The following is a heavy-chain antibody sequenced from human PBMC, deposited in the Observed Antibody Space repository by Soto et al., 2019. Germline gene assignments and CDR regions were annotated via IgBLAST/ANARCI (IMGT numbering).Heavy chain of an antibody. V-gene: IGHV3-23*01. Sequence: SGGSLRLSCAASGFTFSSYAMSWVRQAPGKGLEWVSAISGSGGSTYYADSVKGRFTISRDNSKNTLYLQMNSLRAEDTAVYYCAKDLRITIFGVVIPKKNFDYWGQGTLVTVSS. CDR2: ISGSGGST. CDR3: AKDLRITIFGVVIPKKNFDY. D-gene: IGHD3-3*01. J-gene: IGHJ4*02. CDR1: GFTFSSYA.